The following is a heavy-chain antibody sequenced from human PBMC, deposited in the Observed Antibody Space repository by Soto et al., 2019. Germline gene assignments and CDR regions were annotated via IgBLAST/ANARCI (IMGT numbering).Heavy chain of an antibody. CDR1: GVSFSGYY. J-gene: IGHJ3*02. CDR3: ARYDILTGYFGHDAFDI. V-gene: IGHV4-34*01. D-gene: IGHD3-9*01. Sequence: SETLSLTCAVYGVSFSGYYWSWIRQPPGKGLEWIGEINHSGSTNYNPSLKSRVTISVDTSKNQFSLKLSSVTAADTAVYYCARYDILTGYFGHDAFDIWGQGTMVTVSS. CDR2: INHSGST.